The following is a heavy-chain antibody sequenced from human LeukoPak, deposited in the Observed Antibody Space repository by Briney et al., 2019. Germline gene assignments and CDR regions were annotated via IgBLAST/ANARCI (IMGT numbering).Heavy chain of an antibody. D-gene: IGHD3-10*01. J-gene: IGHJ5*02. V-gene: IGHV3-23*01. CDR3: AKDFSVGVTMIRGPFDP. Sequence: GGSPRLSCSASGFTFSSFAKSWVRQAPGKGLEWVSGISGSGGSTYYADSMKGRFTTSRDNSKNTLYLQINSLRAEDTAVYYCAKDFSVGVTMIRGPFDPWGQGTLVTVSS. CDR2: ISGSGGST. CDR1: GFTFSSFA.